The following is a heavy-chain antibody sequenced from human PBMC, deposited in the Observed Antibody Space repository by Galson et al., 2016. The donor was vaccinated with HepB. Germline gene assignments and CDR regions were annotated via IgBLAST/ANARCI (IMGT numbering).Heavy chain of an antibody. CDR2: ISAYNGHT. Sequence: SVKVSCKASGNTFAVSGISWVRQAPGQGLEWMGWISAYNGHTNYAQNFQGRVAMTTDTFANTAYMELRSLRSDDTAIYYCARDVGNIVTVSPAQLFDHWGQGTLVTVSS. V-gene: IGHV1-18*01. CDR1: GNTFAVSG. D-gene: IGHD2/OR15-2a*01. CDR3: ARDVGNIVTVSPAQLFDH. J-gene: IGHJ4*02.